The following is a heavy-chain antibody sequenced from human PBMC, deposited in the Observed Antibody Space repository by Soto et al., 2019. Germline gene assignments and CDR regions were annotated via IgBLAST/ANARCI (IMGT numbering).Heavy chain of an antibody. J-gene: IGHJ6*02. D-gene: IGHD1-26*01. CDR1: GFTFSSYG. CDR3: AKDMVGATTESCCYYLCGMDG. V-gene: IGHV3-30*18. CDR2: ISYEGSNK. Sequence: QVQLVESGGGVVQPGRSLRLSCAASGFTFSSYGMHWVRQAPGKGLEWVAVISYEGSNKYYADSVKGRFSISRDNSKNTLYVEMNSLIDEDSHVYYCAKDMVGATTESCCYYLCGMDGWGQRTMV.